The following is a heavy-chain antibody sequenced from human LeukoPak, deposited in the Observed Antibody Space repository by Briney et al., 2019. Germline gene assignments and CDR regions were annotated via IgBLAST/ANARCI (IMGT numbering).Heavy chain of an antibody. D-gene: IGHD3-22*01. V-gene: IGHV3-21*01. J-gene: IGHJ3*02. Sequence: GGSLRLSCAASGFTFSSYSMNWVRQAPGKGLEWVSSISSSSSYIYYADSVKGRFTMSRDNAKNSLYLQMNSLRAEDTAVYYCARGEGGYYPHDAFDIWGQGTMVTVSS. CDR3: ARGEGGYYPHDAFDI. CDR2: ISSSSSYI. CDR1: GFTFSSYS.